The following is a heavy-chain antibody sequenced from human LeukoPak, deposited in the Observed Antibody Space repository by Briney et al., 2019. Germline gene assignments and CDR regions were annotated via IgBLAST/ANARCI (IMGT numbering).Heavy chain of an antibody. CDR2: INPNNGAT. CDR3: TRESGSYHGNDY. V-gene: IGHV1-2*06. CDR1: GGTFSSYA. J-gene: IGHJ4*02. Sequence: ASVKVSCKASGGTFSSYAISWVRQAPGQGLEWMGRINPNNGATNYAQKLQGRVTITGDTSISAAYMELSSLRSDDTAVYYCTRESGSYHGNDYWGQGTLVTVSS. D-gene: IGHD1-26*01.